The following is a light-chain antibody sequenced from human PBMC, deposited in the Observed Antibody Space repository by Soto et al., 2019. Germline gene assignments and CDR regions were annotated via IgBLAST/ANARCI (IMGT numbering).Light chain of an antibody. CDR2: DTS. CDR1: QSVDSY. J-gene: IGKJ3*01. Sequence: LTQSPAILSLSPGEKATLSCTASQSVDSYMAWYQQRPGQPPRLLIHDTSHRASGVPARFRGSGSGTDFTLTITSLEPGDFAVYFCQQRRNWVSFGPGTRV. V-gene: IGKV3-11*01. CDR3: QQRRNWVS.